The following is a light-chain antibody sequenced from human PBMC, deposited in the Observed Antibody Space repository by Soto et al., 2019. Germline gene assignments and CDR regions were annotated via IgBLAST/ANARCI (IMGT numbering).Light chain of an antibody. J-gene: IGKJ5*01. CDR2: WAS. CDR1: QSVLYSSNNKNK. CDR3: QQRSNWPPIT. Sequence: DIVMTQSPDSVAVSLGERATISCKSSQSVLYSSNNKNKLAWYQQKAGQPPKLLIYWASTRATGIPARFSGSGSGTDFTLTISSLEPEDFAVYYCQQRSNWPPITFGQGTRLEIK. V-gene: IGKV4-1*01.